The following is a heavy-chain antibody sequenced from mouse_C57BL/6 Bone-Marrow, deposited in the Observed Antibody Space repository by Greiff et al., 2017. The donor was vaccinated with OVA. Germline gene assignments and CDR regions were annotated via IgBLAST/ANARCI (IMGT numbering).Heavy chain of an antibody. J-gene: IGHJ4*01. CDR3: ARGYYPYAMDY. V-gene: IGHV3-6*01. CDR1: GYSITSGYY. CDR2: ISYDGSN. D-gene: IGHD1-1*02. Sequence: VQLKESGPGLVKPSQSLSLTCSVTGYSITSGYYWNWIRQFPGNKLEWMGYISYDGSNNYNPSLKNRISITRDTSKNQFFLKLNSVTTEDTATYYCARGYYPYAMDYWGQGTSVTVSS.